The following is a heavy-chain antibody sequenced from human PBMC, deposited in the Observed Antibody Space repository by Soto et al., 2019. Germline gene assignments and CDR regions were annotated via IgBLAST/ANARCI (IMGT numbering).Heavy chain of an antibody. CDR1: GFTFSSDA. D-gene: IGHD1-26*01. CDR2: ISSNGVRT. CDR3: AIAGSGSREDY. V-gene: IGHV3-64*01. J-gene: IGHJ4*02. Sequence: EVQLVESGGGLVQPGGSLRLSCAASGFTFSSDAMHWVRQAPGKGLEYVSAISSNGVRTYYANSVKGRFTISRDNSKNTLYLQMGSLRAEYMAVYYCAIAGSGSREDYWGQGTLVTVSS.